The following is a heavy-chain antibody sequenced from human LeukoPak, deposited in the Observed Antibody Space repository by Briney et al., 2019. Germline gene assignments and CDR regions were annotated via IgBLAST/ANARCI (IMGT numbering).Heavy chain of an antibody. J-gene: IGHJ6*04. CDR3: AELGITMIGGV. V-gene: IGHV3-48*03. CDR1: GFTFSTYE. Sequence: GGSLRLSCAASGFTFSTYEMNWVRQAPGRGLEWVSYISSWGSTIYYADSVKGRFTISRDNAKNSLYLQMNSLRAEDTAVYYCAELGITMIGGVWGKGTTVTISS. D-gene: IGHD3-10*02. CDR2: ISSWGSTI.